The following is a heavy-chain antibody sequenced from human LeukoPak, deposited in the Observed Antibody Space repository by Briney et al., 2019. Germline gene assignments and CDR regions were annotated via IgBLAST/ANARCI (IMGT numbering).Heavy chain of an antibody. CDR2: IYHNGST. Sequence: SETLSLTCAVSGGSISSSNWWSWVRQPPGKGLEWIGEIYHNGSTNYNPSLKSRVTISVDKSKNQFSLKLSSVTAADTAVYYCARDLYYYDSSGPGGYWGQGTLVTVSS. D-gene: IGHD3-22*01. J-gene: IGHJ4*02. CDR1: GGSISSSNW. CDR3: ARDLYYYDSSGPGGY. V-gene: IGHV4-4*02.